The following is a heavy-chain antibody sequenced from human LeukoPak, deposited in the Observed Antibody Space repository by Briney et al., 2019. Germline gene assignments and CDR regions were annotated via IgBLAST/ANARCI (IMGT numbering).Heavy chain of an antibody. CDR3: ARTQPFGYSYGPYFDY. Sequence: PSETLSLTCTVSGGSISGYYWSWIRQPPGKGLEWIGYIYYNGNTDYNPSLKSRVNISVDTSKNQFSLKVHSVTAADTAVYYCARTQPFGYSYGPYFDYWGQGTLVTVSS. J-gene: IGHJ4*02. D-gene: IGHD5-18*01. CDR1: GGSISGYY. V-gene: IGHV4-59*08. CDR2: IYYNGNT.